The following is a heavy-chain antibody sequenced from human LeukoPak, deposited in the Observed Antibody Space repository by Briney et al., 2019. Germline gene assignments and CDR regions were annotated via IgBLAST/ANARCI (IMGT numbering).Heavy chain of an antibody. CDR3: ARGPARYCSSSSCSFDY. CDR2: IKQDESEK. D-gene: IGHD2-2*01. CDR1: GFTFSSYW. V-gene: IGHV3-7*03. J-gene: IGHJ4*02. Sequence: GGSLRLSCAASGFTFSSYWMSWVRQAPGKGLEWVANIKQDESEKYYVDSVKGRFTIPRDNAKNSLYLQLNSLRAEDTAVYYCARGPARYCSSSSCSFDYWGQGTLVTVSS.